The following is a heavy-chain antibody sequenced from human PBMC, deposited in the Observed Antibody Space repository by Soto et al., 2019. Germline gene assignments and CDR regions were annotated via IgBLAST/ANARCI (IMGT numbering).Heavy chain of an antibody. V-gene: IGHV4-34*01. Sequence: SETLSLTCAVYGGSFSGYYWSWIRQPPGKGLEWIGEINHSGSTNYNPSLKSRVTMSVDTSKNQFSLKLSSVTAADTAVYYCARAGYDILTGLHTHFDYWGQGTLVTVSS. CDR1: GGSFSGYY. D-gene: IGHD3-9*01. J-gene: IGHJ4*02. CDR2: INHSGST. CDR3: ARAGYDILTGLHTHFDY.